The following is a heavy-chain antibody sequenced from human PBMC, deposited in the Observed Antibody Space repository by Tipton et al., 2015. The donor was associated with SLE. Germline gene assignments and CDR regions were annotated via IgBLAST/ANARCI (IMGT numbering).Heavy chain of an antibody. Sequence: SLRLSCAASGFTFSIYGMHWVRQAPGKGLEWVALISYDGSKTFYADSVKGRFTISRDNSKNTLYLQMNSLRDEDTAIFYCARLGGVGTTTFYYGMDVWGQGTTVTVSS. CDR1: GFTFSIYG. V-gene: IGHV3-30*19. D-gene: IGHD1-26*01. CDR2: ISYDGSKT. J-gene: IGHJ6*02. CDR3: ARLGGVGTTTFYYGMDV.